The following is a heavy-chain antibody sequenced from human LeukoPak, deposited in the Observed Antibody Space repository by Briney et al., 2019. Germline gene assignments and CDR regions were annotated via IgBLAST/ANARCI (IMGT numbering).Heavy chain of an antibody. CDR1: GYSISSGYY. CDR2: IYYSGST. CDR3: ARMTRLWYFDP. D-gene: IGHD6-13*01. Sequence: SETLSLTCAVSGYSISSGYYWAWIRQPPGKGLEWIGSIYYSGSTYYNPSLKSRVTIPIDTSKNQCSLKLSSVAAADTAVYYCARMTRLWYFDPWGQGTLVTVSS. V-gene: IGHV4-38-2*01. J-gene: IGHJ5*02.